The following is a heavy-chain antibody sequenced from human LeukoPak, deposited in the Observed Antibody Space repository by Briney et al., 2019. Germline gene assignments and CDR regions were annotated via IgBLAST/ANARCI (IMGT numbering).Heavy chain of an antibody. J-gene: IGHJ4*02. CDR1: GYTFTGYY. Sequence: GASVKVSCEASGYTFTGYYMHWVRQAPGQGLEWMGWINPNSGGTNYAQKFQGRVTMTRDTSISTAYMELSRLRSDDTAVYYCARGPYYGSGRRGYYFDYWGQGTLVTVSS. D-gene: IGHD3-10*01. CDR3: ARGPYYGSGRRGYYFDY. CDR2: INPNSGGT. V-gene: IGHV1-2*02.